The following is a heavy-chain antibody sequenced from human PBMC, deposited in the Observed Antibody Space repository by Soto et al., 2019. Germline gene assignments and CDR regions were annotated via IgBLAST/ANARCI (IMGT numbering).Heavy chain of an antibody. CDR2: ITPFNGNT. J-gene: IGHJ5*02. V-gene: IGHV1-45*02. D-gene: IGHD2-2*01. Sequence: ASVKVSCKASGYTFTYRYLHWVRQAPGQALEWMGWITPFNGNTNYAQKFQDRVTITRDRSMSTAYMELSSLRSEDTAMYYCALGVWVVPAAIVAPFDPWGQGTMVTVYS. CDR3: ALGVWVVPAAIVAPFDP. CDR1: GYTFTYRY.